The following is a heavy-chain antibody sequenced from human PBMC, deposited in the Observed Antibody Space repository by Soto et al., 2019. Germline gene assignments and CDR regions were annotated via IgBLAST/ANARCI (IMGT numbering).Heavy chain of an antibody. V-gene: IGHV4-59*01. CDR1: GGSISSYY. J-gene: IGHJ6*03. CDR2: IYYSGST. D-gene: IGHD4-17*01. Sequence: PSETLSLTCTVSGGSISSYYWSWIRQPPGKGLEWIGYIYYSGSTNYNPSLKSRVTISVDTSKNQFSLKLSSVTAADTAVYYCARVGGFSDYGDYYYYMDVWGKGTTVTVSS. CDR3: ARVGGFSDYGDYYYYMDV.